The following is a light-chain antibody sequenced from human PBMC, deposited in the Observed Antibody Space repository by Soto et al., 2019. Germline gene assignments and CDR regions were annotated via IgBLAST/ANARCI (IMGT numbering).Light chain of an antibody. CDR2: GAS. CDR3: QQYSKWPLT. CDR1: QSVSSSY. V-gene: IGKV3-20*01. J-gene: IGKJ4*01. Sequence: EIVLTQSPGTLSLSPGERATLSCRASQSVSSSYLAWYQQKPGQAPRLLIYGASSRATGIPDRFSGSGSETEFTLTISSLQSEDFAVYYCQQYSKWPLTFGGGTNVDIK.